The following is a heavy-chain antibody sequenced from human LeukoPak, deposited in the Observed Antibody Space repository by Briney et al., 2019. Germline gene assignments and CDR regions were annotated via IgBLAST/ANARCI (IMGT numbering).Heavy chain of an antibody. J-gene: IGHJ4*02. Sequence: SETLSLTCAVYGGSFSGYYWSWIRQPPGKGLEWIGEINHSGSTNYNPSLKSRVTISVDTSKNQFSLKLNSVTAADTAVYYCARAVYDSSGYYYDASDYWGQGTLVTVSS. D-gene: IGHD3-22*01. CDR1: GGSFSGYY. V-gene: IGHV4-34*01. CDR3: ARAVYDSSGYYYDASDY. CDR2: INHSGST.